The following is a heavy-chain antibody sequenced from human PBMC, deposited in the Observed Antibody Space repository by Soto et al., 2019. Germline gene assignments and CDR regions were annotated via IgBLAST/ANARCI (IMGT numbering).Heavy chain of an antibody. J-gene: IGHJ4*02. Sequence: ASVKVSCKASGYTFTSYSIHWVRQAPGQGLEWIGWINTDNGDAKYSQKFQGRVTVTRDTSATTAYMEVSSLRSEDTAVYYCARDQGYVVYCCLGPLLSVSS. CDR2: INTDNGDA. V-gene: IGHV1-3*04. CDR3: ARDQGYVVY. CDR1: GYTFTSYS. D-gene: IGHD2-2*01.